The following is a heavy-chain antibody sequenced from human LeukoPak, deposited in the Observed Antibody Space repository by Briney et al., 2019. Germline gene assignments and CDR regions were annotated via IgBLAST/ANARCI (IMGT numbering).Heavy chain of an antibody. D-gene: IGHD1-14*01. J-gene: IGHJ4*02. Sequence: GGSLRLSCAASGFTFSRHWMNWVRQAPGKGLEWVANIKQGGGERNYVDSVKGRFTVSRDDAMNSLYLQMNSLRVEDTAIYYCAREPNYGAGTDYLDYWGLGTLVTVSS. CDR3: AREPNYGAGTDYLDY. CDR2: IKQGGGER. V-gene: IGHV3-7*03. CDR1: GFTFSRHW.